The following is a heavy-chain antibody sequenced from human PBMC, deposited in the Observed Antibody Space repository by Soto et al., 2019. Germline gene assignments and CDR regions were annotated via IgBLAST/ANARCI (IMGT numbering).Heavy chain of an antibody. Sequence: SETLSLTCTVSGGSIKSASYHWSWLRQHPGKGLEFIGYIFYTGSTYYNPSLETRVTISVDTSKNHVSLRLNAVTAADTAVYYCARLDYGDSAFDSWGRGTLVTVSS. V-gene: IGHV4-31*03. D-gene: IGHD4-17*01. CDR1: GGSIKSASYH. J-gene: IGHJ4*02. CDR2: IFYTGST. CDR3: ARLDYGDSAFDS.